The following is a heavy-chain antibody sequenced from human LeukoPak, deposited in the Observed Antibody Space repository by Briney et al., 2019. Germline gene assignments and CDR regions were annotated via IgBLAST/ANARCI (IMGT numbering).Heavy chain of an antibody. CDR1: GFWFSNYG. J-gene: IGHJ4*02. V-gene: IGHV3-23*01. CDR2: ISGNGDDA. Sequence: GGSLRLSCAASGFWFSNYGINWVRQAPGKGLEWVSVISGNGDDAFYADSVKGRFRISRDNSKNTVYLQMNSLRADDTAVYYCAKNGGYFYGYRYYFDYWGQGTLVTVSS. CDR3: AKNGGYFYGYRYYFDY. D-gene: IGHD5-18*01.